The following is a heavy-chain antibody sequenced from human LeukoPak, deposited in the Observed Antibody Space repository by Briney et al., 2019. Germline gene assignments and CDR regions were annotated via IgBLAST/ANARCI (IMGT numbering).Heavy chain of an antibody. CDR2: IFYSGST. CDR1: GGSISTFY. CDR3: ARGVNWIDP. Sequence: SETLSLTCTVSGGSISTFYWSWIRQPPGKGLEWIGYIFYSGSTTYNPSLKSRVTISIDTSKKQFSLNLNSVTAADTAVYYCARGVNWIDPWGQGTLVTVSS. D-gene: IGHD6-13*01. J-gene: IGHJ5*02. V-gene: IGHV4-59*08.